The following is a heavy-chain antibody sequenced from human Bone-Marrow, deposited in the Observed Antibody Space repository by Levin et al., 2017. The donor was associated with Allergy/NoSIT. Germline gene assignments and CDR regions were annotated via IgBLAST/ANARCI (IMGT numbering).Heavy chain of an antibody. D-gene: IGHD3-22*01. Sequence: GGSLRLSCAASGFTFSSYGMHWVRQAPGKGLEWVAVIWYDGSNKYYADSVKGRFTISRDNSKNTLYLQMNSLRAEDTAVYYCARDGGSPDNTDYYDSSGYARAEAFDIWGQGTMVTVSS. J-gene: IGHJ3*02. CDR1: GFTFSSYG. CDR2: IWYDGSNK. V-gene: IGHV3-33*01. CDR3: ARDGGSPDNTDYYDSSGYARAEAFDI.